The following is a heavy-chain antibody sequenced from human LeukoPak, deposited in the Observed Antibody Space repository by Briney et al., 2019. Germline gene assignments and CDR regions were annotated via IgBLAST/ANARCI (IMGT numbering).Heavy chain of an antibody. CDR3: ARGDLDILTGYPSRGGDV. CDR1: GVSISSYY. CDR2: IYYSGST. V-gene: IGHV4-59*01. J-gene: IGHJ6*02. D-gene: IGHD3-9*01. Sequence: PSETLSLTCTVSGVSISSYYWSWIRQPPGKGLEWIGYIYYSGSTNYNPSLKSRVTISVDTSKNQFSLKLSSVTAADTAVYYCARGDLDILTGYPSRGGDVWGQGTTVTVSS.